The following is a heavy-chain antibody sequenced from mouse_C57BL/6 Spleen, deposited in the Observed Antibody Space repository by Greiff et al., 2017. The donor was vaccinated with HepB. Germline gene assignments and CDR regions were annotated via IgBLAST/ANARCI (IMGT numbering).Heavy chain of an antibody. D-gene: IGHD1-1*01. CDR2: IDPSDSET. CDR1: GYTFTSYW. J-gene: IGHJ1*03. Sequence: QVQLQQPGAELVRPGSSVKLSCKASGYTFTSYWMHWVKQRPIQGLEWIGNIDPSDSETHYNQKFKDKATLTVDKSSSTAYMQLSSLTSEDSAVYSCARGGYYGSSWYFDVWGTGTTVTVSS. CDR3: ARGGYYGSSWYFDV. V-gene: IGHV1-52*01.